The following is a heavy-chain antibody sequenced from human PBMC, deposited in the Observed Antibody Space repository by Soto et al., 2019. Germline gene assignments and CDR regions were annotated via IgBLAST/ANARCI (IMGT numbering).Heavy chain of an antibody. Sequence: EVLLLESGGGLVQPGGSLRLSCAASGFTFNTFAMNWVRQAPGKGLEWVSALSGSGSLSYYADSVKGRFTISRDNSKNTMYLQMYNLRFDETAVYFCARDRGGALDSWGQGTLVTVSS. V-gene: IGHV3-23*01. CDR3: ARDRGGALDS. CDR1: GFTFNTFA. J-gene: IGHJ4*02. D-gene: IGHD2-15*01. CDR2: LSGSGSLS.